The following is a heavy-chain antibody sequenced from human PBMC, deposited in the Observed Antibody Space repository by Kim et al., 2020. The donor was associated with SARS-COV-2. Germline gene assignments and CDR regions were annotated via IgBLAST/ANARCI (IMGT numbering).Heavy chain of an antibody. CDR3: AKDMVGSWPIAAAGRGYGMDV. CDR2: ISWNSGSI. CDR1: GFTFDDYA. D-gene: IGHD6-13*01. J-gene: IGHJ6*02. V-gene: IGHV3-9*01. Sequence: GGSLRLSCAASGFTFDDYAMHWVRQAPGKGLEWVSGISWNSGSIGYADSVKGRFTISRDNAKNSLYLQMNSLRAEDTALYYCAKDMVGSWPIAAAGRGYGMDVWGQGTTVTVSS.